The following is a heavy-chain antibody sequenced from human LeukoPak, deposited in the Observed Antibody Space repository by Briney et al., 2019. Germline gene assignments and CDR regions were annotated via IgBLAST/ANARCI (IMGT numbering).Heavy chain of an antibody. Sequence: SETLSLTCTVPGGSISSYYWSWIRQPPGKGLECIGYIYYSGSTNYNPSLKSRVTISVDTSKNQFSLKLSSVTAADTAVYYCASSPRLTTSWFLFDSWGHGTLVTVSS. V-gene: IGHV4-59*08. CDR2: IYYSGST. CDR3: ASSPRLTTSWFLFDS. J-gene: IGHJ5*01. CDR1: GGSISSYY. D-gene: IGHD2-2*01.